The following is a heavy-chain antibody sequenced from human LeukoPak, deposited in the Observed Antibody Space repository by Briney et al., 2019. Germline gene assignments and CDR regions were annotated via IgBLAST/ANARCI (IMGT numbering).Heavy chain of an antibody. CDR1: GFTFSSYS. Sequence: GGSLRLSCAASGFTFSSYSMTWVRQAPGKGLEWVSSISSSSSYIYYADSVKGRFTISRDNAKNSLYLQMNSLRAEDTAIYYCARRGSSGRSLDYWGQGTLVTVSS. D-gene: IGHD6-19*01. CDR2: ISSSSSYI. V-gene: IGHV3-21*04. CDR3: ARRGSSGRSLDY. J-gene: IGHJ4*02.